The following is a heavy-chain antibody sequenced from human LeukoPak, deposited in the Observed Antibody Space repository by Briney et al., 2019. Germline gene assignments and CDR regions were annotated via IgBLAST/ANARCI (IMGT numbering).Heavy chain of an antibody. Sequence: GGSLRLSCAASGFTFSSYSMNWVRQAPGKGLEWVSCISSSSSYIYYADSVKGRFTISRDNAKNSLYLQMNSLRAEDTAVYYCARDGSYYGSGSYYLFDYWGQGTLVTVSS. V-gene: IGHV3-21*01. D-gene: IGHD3-10*01. J-gene: IGHJ4*02. CDR3: ARDGSYYGSGSYYLFDY. CDR1: GFTFSSYS. CDR2: ISSSSSYI.